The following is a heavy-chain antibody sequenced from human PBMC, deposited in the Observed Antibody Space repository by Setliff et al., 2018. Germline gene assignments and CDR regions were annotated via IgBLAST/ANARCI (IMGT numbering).Heavy chain of an antibody. Sequence: ASVKVSCKAVGYTFLSYGLSWVRQAPGQGLEWVGWISAYNGNTKSSPKVQGRVTLTADTSTNTAYMELRSLKSDDTAIYYCARSWAGYSYFYMDVWGKGTTVTVSS. CDR1: GYTFLSYG. CDR3: ARSWAGYSYFYMDV. V-gene: IGHV1-18*01. J-gene: IGHJ6*03. CDR2: ISAYNGNT. D-gene: IGHD3-16*01.